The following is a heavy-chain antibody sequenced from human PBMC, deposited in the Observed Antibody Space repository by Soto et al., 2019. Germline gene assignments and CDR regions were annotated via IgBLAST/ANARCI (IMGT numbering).Heavy chain of an antibody. V-gene: IGHV4-39*01. Sequence: QLQLQESGPGLVKPSETLSLTCTVSGGSISSSSYYWSWIRQPPGKGLEWIGSIYYSGSTYYNPSLKSRVTISVDTSKNQFSLKLSSVTAADTAVYYCARRGRTSWGDAFDIWGQGTMVTVSS. J-gene: IGHJ3*02. CDR3: ARRGRTSWGDAFDI. CDR2: IYYSGST. D-gene: IGHD1-1*01. CDR1: GGSISSSSYY.